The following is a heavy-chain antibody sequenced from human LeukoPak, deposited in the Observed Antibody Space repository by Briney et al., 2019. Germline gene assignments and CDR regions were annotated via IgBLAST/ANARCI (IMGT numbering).Heavy chain of an antibody. CDR3: ARGRRYTSGYRVTELGSGYSDC. CDR1: GGSISSYY. CDR2: IYYSGST. Sequence: SETLSLTCTVSGGSISSYYWTWIRQSPGKGLEWIGYIYYSGSTNYNASLKSRVTISVDTSKNQLSLRLSSVTAADTALYYCARGRRYTSGYRVTELGSGYSDCWGQGTLVTVSS. D-gene: IGHD5-18*01. V-gene: IGHV4-59*01. J-gene: IGHJ4*02.